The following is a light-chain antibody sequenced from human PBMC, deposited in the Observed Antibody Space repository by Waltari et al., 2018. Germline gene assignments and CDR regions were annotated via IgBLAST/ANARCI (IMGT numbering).Light chain of an antibody. CDR3: QTGGHGTWV. CDR2: VNSDGSH. J-gene: IGLJ3*02. Sequence: QLVLTQSPSASASLGASITLTCTLSSGHYSNVIAWLQQLPEKDPRYLMKVNSDGSHSRGNEIPDRFSGSSSGAERYLTISSLQSEDEADYYCQTGGHGTWVFGGGTKLTVL. V-gene: IGLV4-69*01. CDR1: SGHYSNV.